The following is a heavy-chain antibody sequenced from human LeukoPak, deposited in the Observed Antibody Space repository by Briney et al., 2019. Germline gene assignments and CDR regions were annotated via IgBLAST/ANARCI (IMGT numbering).Heavy chain of an antibody. CDR3: AKISSNYGSYYYYYMDV. V-gene: IGHV3-23*01. D-gene: IGHD4-11*01. CDR2: ISGSGGST. CDR1: GFTFSSYA. Sequence: GGSLRLSCAASGFTFSSYAMSWVRQAPGKGLEWVSAISGSGGSTYYADSVKGRFTISRDNSKNTLYLQMNSLRAEDTAVYYCAKISSNYGSYYYYYMDVWGKGTTVTVSS. J-gene: IGHJ6*03.